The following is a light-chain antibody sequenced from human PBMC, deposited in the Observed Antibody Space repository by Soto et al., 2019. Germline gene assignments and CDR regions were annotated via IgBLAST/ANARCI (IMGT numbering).Light chain of an antibody. J-gene: IGKJ1*01. V-gene: IGKV3-15*01. CDR2: DAS. CDR3: QQYNNWLRWT. Sequence: EIVMTQSPATLSVSPGERATLSCWASQSIGSNLAWYQQRPGQGPRLLIYDASTRATGIPAGFSGSGSGTDFTLTISSLQSEDFAIYYCQQYNNWLRWTFGQGTKVEIK. CDR1: QSIGSN.